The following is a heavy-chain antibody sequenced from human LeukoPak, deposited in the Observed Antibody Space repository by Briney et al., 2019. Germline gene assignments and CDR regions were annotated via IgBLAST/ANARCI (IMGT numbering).Heavy chain of an antibody. V-gene: IGHV4-59*13. Sequence: KPSETLSLTCTVSGDSISSYYWSWIRQSPGKGLEWVGYIYYSESTYYNPSLKSRVTTSVDTSKNQFSLKLTSVTAADTAVYYCARGLLKGQLHLGYSYYMDVWGKGTTITVSS. CDR1: GDSISSYY. CDR3: ARGLLKGQLHLGYSYYMDV. J-gene: IGHJ6*03. CDR2: IYYSEST. D-gene: IGHD2-2*01.